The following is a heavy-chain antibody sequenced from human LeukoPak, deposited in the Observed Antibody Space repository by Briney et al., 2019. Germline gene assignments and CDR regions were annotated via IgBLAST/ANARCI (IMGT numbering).Heavy chain of an antibody. CDR3: AKGGHYNFDY. V-gene: IGHV3-7*01. D-gene: IGHD4-11*01. CDR1: GFTFSTYW. J-gene: IGHJ4*02. CDR2: IKEDGSDK. Sequence: GGSLRLSCAASGFTFSTYWMKWVRQAPGKGLEWVASIKEDGSDKYHVDSVKGRFSISRDNAKNSLYLQVNSLRTEDTAVYYCAKGGHYNFDYWGQGTLVTVSS.